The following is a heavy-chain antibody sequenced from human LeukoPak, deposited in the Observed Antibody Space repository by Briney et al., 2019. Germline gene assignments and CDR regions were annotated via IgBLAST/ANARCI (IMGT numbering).Heavy chain of an antibody. D-gene: IGHD3-22*01. CDR3: ARVGDYYDSSGYYSPIDY. V-gene: IGHV3-23*01. Sequence: PGGSLRLSCAASGFTFSNYAMSWVRQAPGKGLEWVSAISGSGGSTYYADSVKGRFTVSRDIAKNSLYLQMNSLRAEDTAVYYCARVGDYYDSSGYYSPIDYWGQGTLVTVSS. J-gene: IGHJ4*02. CDR1: GFTFSNYA. CDR2: ISGSGGST.